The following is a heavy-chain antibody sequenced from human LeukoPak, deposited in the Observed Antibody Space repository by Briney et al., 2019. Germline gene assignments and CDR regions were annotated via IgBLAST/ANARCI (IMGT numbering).Heavy chain of an antibody. D-gene: IGHD6-19*01. Sequence: GGSLRLSCAASGFTFGSYTMNWVRQAPGKGLEWVSSISRGSDNIYYADSVKGRFTTSRDNPKNSLYLQMNSLRAEDTAVYYCARLSGWYPQQSLYGMDVWGQGTTVTVSS. V-gene: IGHV3-21*01. CDR3: ARLSGWYPQQSLYGMDV. J-gene: IGHJ6*02. CDR1: GFTFGSYT. CDR2: ISRGSDNI.